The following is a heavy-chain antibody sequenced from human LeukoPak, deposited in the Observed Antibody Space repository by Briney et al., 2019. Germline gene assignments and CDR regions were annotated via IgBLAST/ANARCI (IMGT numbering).Heavy chain of an antibody. V-gene: IGHV3-33*01. D-gene: IGHD3-10*01. Sequence: PGGSLRLSCAASGFTFNTYAMHWVRQAPGKGLEWVTLIWHDGGHTFYIDSVRGRFTISRDNSKNTVYLQMNGLRAEDTAVYYCAREIFGSGRYPDFWGQGTLVTVSS. CDR3: AREIFGSGRYPDF. CDR2: IWHDGGHT. CDR1: GFTFNTYA. J-gene: IGHJ4*02.